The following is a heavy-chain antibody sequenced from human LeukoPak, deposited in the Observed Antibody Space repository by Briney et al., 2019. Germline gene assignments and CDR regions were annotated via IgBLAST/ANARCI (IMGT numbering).Heavy chain of an antibody. J-gene: IGHJ5*02. V-gene: IGHV3-30*01. CDR3: GRGKKMIAAGRYLNNWFGP. D-gene: IGHD6-13*01. CDR2: ISYDGSNK. CDR1: GFAFSSYA. Sequence: GGSLRLSCAASGFAFSSYAMHWVRQAPGKGLEWVAVISYDGSNKYYADSVKGRFTISRDNSTNTLYLQMNSLRAQHTAAYYCGRGKKMIAAGRYLNNWFGPWGQGTLVTVSS.